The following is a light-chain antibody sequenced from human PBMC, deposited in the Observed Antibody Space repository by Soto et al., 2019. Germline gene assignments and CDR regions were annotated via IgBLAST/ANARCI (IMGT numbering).Light chain of an antibody. Sequence: EIVLTQSPGTLSLYRGERATLSCRASQTVNSIYFAWYQRKPGQAPRLLIYGASNRATGIPDRFSGSGSGTDFTLTISRLEAEDFGVDYCQQYDPSPRTFGQGTKVEIK. CDR3: QQYDPSPRT. CDR1: QTVNSIY. V-gene: IGKV3-20*01. J-gene: IGKJ1*01. CDR2: GAS.